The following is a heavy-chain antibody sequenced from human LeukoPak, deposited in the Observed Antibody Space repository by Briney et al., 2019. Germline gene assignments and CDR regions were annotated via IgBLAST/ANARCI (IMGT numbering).Heavy chain of an antibody. CDR3: VSSRWFDP. Sequence: PSETLSLTCTVSGGSISSSSYYWGWIRQPPGKGLEWIGSIYYSGSTYYNPSLKSRVTISVDTSKNQFSLKLSSVTAADTAVYYCVSSRWFDPWGQGTLVTVSS. J-gene: IGHJ5*02. CDR2: IYYSGST. CDR1: GGSISSSSYY. V-gene: IGHV4-39*07.